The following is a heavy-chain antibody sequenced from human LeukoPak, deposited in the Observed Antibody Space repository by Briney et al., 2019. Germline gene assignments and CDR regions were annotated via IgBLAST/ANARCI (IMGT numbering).Heavy chain of an antibody. J-gene: IGHJ4*02. V-gene: IGHV1-2*02. CDR2: INPNSGAT. Sequence: ASVKVSCKTSGYTFTGYYIHWVRQAPGQGLEWMGWINPNSGATNYAQNCQGRVTMTRDTSISTAYMELSRLRSDDTAVYYCATIHRYYFDYWGQGTLVTVSS. CDR3: ATIHRYYFDY. D-gene: IGHD5-18*01. CDR1: GYTFTGYY.